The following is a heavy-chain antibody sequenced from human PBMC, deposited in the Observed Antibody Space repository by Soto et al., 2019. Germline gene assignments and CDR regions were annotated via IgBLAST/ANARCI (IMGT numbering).Heavy chain of an antibody. CDR1: GGSISNETSY. V-gene: IGHV4-30-4*01. D-gene: IGHD4-17*01. J-gene: IGHJ5*02. CDR2: IYYSGNN. CDR3: DSDHNNGDYTDWFDP. Sequence: SETLSLTCTVSGGSISNETSYWNWIRQPPGKSLEWIGYIYYSGNNYYNPSLQSRLTISVDTSKNQYSLQLSSVTAADTAVYYCDSDHNNGDYTDWFDPWGQGTLVTVSS.